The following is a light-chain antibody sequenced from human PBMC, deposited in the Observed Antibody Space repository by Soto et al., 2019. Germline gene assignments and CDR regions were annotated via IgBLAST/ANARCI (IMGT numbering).Light chain of an antibody. CDR1: QSISTY. CDR2: AAS. V-gene: IGKV1-39*01. CDR3: QQSYRTPRT. J-gene: IGKJ1*01. Sequence: DIQMTQSPSSLSASVGHRVTITCRASQSISTYLNWCQQKPGKAPKLPIYAASSLQSGVPSRFSGSGSGTDFTLTISSLQPEDFATYYCQQSYRTPRTFGQGTKVDIK.